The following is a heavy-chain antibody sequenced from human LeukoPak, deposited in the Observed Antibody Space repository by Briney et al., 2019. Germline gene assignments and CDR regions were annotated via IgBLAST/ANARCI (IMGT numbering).Heavy chain of an antibody. D-gene: IGHD3-22*01. CDR3: ARHGGGVYYDSSDFDY. CDR1: GGSISSYY. CDR2: IYYSGST. Sequence: PSETLSLTCTVSGGSISSYYWSWIRQPPGKGLEWIGYIYYSGSTNYNPSLKSRVTISVDTSKNQFSLKLSSVTAADTAVYYCARHGGGVYYDSSDFDYWGQGTLVTVSS. V-gene: IGHV4-59*08. J-gene: IGHJ4*02.